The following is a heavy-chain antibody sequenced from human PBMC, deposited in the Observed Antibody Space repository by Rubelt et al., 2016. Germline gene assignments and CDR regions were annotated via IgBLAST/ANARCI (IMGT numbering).Heavy chain of an antibody. CDR2: INANSGGT. J-gene: IGHJ4*02. Sequence: QVQLVQSGAEVKKPGASVKVSCKASGSTFTRNGFSWVRQAPGQGLEWMGWINANSGGTRYAQKFQGWVTMTRDTSISTAYMELSRLSSDDTAVYFCARSREGPTTFDYWGQGTLVTVSS. D-gene: IGHD1-26*01. V-gene: IGHV1-2*04. CDR3: ARSREGPTTFDY. CDR1: GSTFTRNG.